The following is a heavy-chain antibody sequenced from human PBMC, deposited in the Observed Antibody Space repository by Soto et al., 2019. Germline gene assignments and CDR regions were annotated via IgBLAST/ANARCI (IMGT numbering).Heavy chain of an antibody. V-gene: IGHV3-72*01. CDR3: GRGGYRHYSAYYYYALDV. D-gene: IGHD4-4*01. CDR1: GFTLSDYY. CDR2: TRDKPNSYTT. J-gene: IGHJ6*02. Sequence: GGSLKLSCVASGFTLSDYYVDWVRQAPGKGLEWVGRTRDKPNSYTTEYAASVEGRFTISRDDSKNSLYLQLNSLNTEDTAVYYCGRGGYRHYSAYYYYALDVWGQGTTVTVSS.